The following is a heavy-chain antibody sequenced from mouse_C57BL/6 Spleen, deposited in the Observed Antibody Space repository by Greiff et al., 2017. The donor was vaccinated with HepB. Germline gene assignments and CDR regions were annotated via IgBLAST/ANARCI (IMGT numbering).Heavy chain of an antibody. CDR3: ARDYGSSYTWYFDV. CDR1: GFTFSDYG. V-gene: IGHV5-17*01. CDR2: ISSGSSTI. J-gene: IGHJ1*03. Sequence: EVMLVESGGGLVKPGGSLKLSCAASGFTFSDYGMHWVRQAPEKGLEWVAYISSGSSTIYYADTVKGRFTISRDNAKNTLFLQMTSLRSEDTAMYYCARDYGSSYTWYFDVWGTGTTVTVSS. D-gene: IGHD1-1*01.